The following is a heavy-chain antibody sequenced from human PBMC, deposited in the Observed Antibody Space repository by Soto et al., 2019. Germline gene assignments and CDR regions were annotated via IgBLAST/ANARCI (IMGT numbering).Heavy chain of an antibody. J-gene: IGHJ6*01. CDR3: ASRGGPTYYYDISGYYSGGNYSYYATDV. Sequence: PGGSLRLSCAASGFTFSSYSMNWVRQAPGKGLEWVSYISSSSSTIYYADSVKGRFTISRDNAKNSLYLQMNSLRDEDTAVYYCASRGGPTYYYDISGYYSGGNYSYYATDVWGQGTTVSVAS. V-gene: IGHV3-48*02. D-gene: IGHD3-22*01. CDR1: GFTFSSYS. CDR2: ISSSSSTI.